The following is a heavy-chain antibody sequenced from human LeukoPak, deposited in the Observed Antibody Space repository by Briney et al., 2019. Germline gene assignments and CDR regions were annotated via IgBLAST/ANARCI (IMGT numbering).Heavy chain of an antibody. J-gene: IGHJ4*02. CDR2: INQGGTT. CDR3: ARGRLFSGYRGNVGHEDFDY. D-gene: IGHD5-12*01. CDR1: GGPFSGYY. V-gene: IGHV4-34*01. Sequence: PSETLSLTCAVYGGPFSGYYWTWIRQPPGKGLEWIGEINQGGTTNYNPSLRSRVTILIDTSRKKFSLRQSSVTAADTAVYYCARGRLFSGYRGNVGHEDFDYWGQGSLVTVSS.